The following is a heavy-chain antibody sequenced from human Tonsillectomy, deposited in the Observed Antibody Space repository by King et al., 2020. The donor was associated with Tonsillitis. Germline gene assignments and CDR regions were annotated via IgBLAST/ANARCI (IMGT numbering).Heavy chain of an antibody. V-gene: IGHV4-39*01. CDR3: LRLSRLGYKSGYYFDY. D-gene: IGHD5-24*01. CDR1: GGSISSNTYY. J-gene: IGHJ4*02. CDR2: IFHSGST. Sequence: QLQESGPGLVKPSETLSLTCIVSGGSISSNTYYWGWIRQPPGKGLEWIVTIFHSGSTYYNPSLKSRVTISVDPSKNQLSLRLSSVTAADTAVYYCLRLSRLGYKSGYYFDYWGQGTLVTVSS.